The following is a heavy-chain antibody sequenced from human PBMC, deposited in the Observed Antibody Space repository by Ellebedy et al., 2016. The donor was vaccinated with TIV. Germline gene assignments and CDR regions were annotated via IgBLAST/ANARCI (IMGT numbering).Heavy chain of an antibody. V-gene: IGHV3-7*03. CDR1: GISLRSYA. CDR3: AGGTGWIFDL. J-gene: IGHJ2*01. Sequence: PGGSLRLSCAASGISLRSYAMSWVRQAPGKGLEWLANINQDGTVPDYLDSLKGRFSISRDNAKNLLFLQMHSLRDDDTAMYYCAGGTGWIFDLWGRGTLVTVSS. D-gene: IGHD6-19*01. CDR2: INQDGTVP.